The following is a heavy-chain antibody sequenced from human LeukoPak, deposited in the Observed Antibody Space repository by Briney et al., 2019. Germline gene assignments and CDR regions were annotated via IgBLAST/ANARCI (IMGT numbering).Heavy chain of an antibody. J-gene: IGHJ6*03. D-gene: IGHD3-10*01. V-gene: IGHV5-51*01. CDR3: ARQSLSYYYGSGSYRHYYYYYMDV. Sequence: GESLKISCKGSGYSFTSYWVGWVRQMPGKGLEWMGIIYPGDSDTRYSPSFQGQVTISADKSISTAYLQWSSLKASDTAMYYCARQSLSYYYGSGSYRHYYYYYMDVWGKGTTVTVSS. CDR1: GYSFTSYW. CDR2: IYPGDSDT.